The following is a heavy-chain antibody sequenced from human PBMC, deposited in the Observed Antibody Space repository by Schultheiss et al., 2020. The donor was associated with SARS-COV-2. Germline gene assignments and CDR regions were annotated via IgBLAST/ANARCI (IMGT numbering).Heavy chain of an antibody. D-gene: IGHD2-15*01. CDR1: GYTFTSYG. J-gene: IGHJ5*02. V-gene: IGHV1-8*02. Sequence: ASVKVSCKASGYTFTSYGISWVRQAPGQGLEWMGWISAYNGNTGYAQKFQGRVTMTRNTSISTAYMELSSLRSEDTAVYYCARGMFRLYCSGGSCYQNWFDPWGQGTLVTVSS. CDR2: ISAYNGNT. CDR3: ARGMFRLYCSGGSCYQNWFDP.